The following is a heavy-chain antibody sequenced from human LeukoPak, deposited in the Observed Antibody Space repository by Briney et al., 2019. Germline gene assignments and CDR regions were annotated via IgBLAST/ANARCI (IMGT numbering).Heavy chain of an antibody. CDR1: GFIFKNAW. D-gene: IGHD1-1*01. CDR2: IKSETDGGTT. J-gene: IGHJ4*02. CDR3: TTVGIWTDFDY. Sequence: GGSLRLSCAASGFIFKNAWMTWVRQAPGKGLEWVGRIKSETDGGTTDYAAPVKGRFSISRDDSKNTLYLQMNSLITEDTAVYHCTTVGIWTDFDYWGQGTPVTVSS. V-gene: IGHV3-15*01.